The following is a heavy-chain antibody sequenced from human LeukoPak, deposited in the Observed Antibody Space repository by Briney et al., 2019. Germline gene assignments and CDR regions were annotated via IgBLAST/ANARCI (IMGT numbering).Heavy chain of an antibody. V-gene: IGHV3-21*06. CDR1: GFTFSAYT. Sequence: GGSLRLSCAASGFTFSAYTMNWVHQAPGKGLEWVSAVSSNSAYIYYADSLRGRFTISRDNAKSLLYLQINSLRADDTAVYYCAREGGRRRASNFDWFDPWGQGTLVTVSS. D-gene: IGHD3-16*01. CDR3: AREGGRRRASNFDWFDP. CDR2: VSSNSAYI. J-gene: IGHJ5*02.